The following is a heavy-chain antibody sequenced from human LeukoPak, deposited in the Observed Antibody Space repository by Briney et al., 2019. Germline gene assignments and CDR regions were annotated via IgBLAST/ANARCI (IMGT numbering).Heavy chain of an antibody. J-gene: IGHJ4*02. D-gene: IGHD3-16*01. CDR1: GLRFSNYW. V-gene: IGHV3-74*01. CDR2: TNLHGTTV. Sequence: QAGGSLRLSCAVSGLRFSNYWMHWVRQAPGKGLVWVARTNLHGTTVDYADSVKGRFTISRDNAKNTLLLQMNSLRAEDTAVYYCASAYTYVRLGDHWGQGTLVTVSS. CDR3: ASAYTYVRLGDH.